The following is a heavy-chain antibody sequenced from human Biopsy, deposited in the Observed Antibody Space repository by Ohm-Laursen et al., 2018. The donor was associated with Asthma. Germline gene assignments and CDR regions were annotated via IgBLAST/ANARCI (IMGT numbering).Heavy chain of an antibody. V-gene: IGHV4-34*01. CDR3: ARAAITGIRGWFDP. CDR1: GGYLTGHY. J-gene: IGHJ5*02. D-gene: IGHD1-20*01. CDR2: IDQSGYT. Sequence: TLSLTCTVYGGYLTGHYWNWIRQPPGKGLEWIGEIDQSGYTNYNPSLKSRVTISADTSKNQFHLNLSSVTAADTAMYFCARAAITGIRGWFDPWGQGTQVTVSS.